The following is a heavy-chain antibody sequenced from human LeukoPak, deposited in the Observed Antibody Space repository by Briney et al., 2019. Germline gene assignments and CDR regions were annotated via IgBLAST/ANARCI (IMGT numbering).Heavy chain of an antibody. J-gene: IGHJ3*02. V-gene: IGHV4-59*01. CDR2: IYYSGST. Sequence: SETLSLTCTVSGDSISTYYWSWIRQPPGKGLEWIGYIYYSGSTNYNPSLKSRVTISVDTSKNQFSLKLSSVTAADTAVYYCAREFVYGGRDYLFDIWGQGTMVTVSS. D-gene: IGHD1-26*01. CDR3: AREFVYGGRDYLFDI. CDR1: GDSISTYY.